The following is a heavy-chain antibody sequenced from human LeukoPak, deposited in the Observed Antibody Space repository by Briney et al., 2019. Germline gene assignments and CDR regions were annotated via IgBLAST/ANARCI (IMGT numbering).Heavy chain of an antibody. CDR2: IYYSGST. CDR3: ARPDSSAWGYAFDI. V-gene: IGHV4-39*01. Sequence: SETLSLTCTVSGDSISSSSYYWGWIRQPPGKGLEWIGSIYYSGSTYYNPSLKSRVTISVDTSKNQFSLQLSSVTAADTAVYYCARPDSSAWGYAFDIWGQGTMVTVSS. J-gene: IGHJ3*02. CDR1: GDSISSSSYY. D-gene: IGHD6-19*01.